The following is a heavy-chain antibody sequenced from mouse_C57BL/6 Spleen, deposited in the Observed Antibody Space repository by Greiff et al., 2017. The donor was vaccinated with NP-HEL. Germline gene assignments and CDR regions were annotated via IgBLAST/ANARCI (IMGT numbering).Heavy chain of an antibody. Sequence: EVQRVESGGGLVQPGGSLSLSCAASGFTFTDYYISWVRQPPGKALEWLGFIRNKANGYTTEYSASVKGRFTISRDNSQSILYLQMNALRAEDSATYYCARYVGSSLDYWGQGTTLTVSS. V-gene: IGHV7-3*01. CDR3: ARYVGSSLDY. CDR1: GFTFTDYY. D-gene: IGHD1-1*01. CDR2: IRNKANGYTT. J-gene: IGHJ2*01.